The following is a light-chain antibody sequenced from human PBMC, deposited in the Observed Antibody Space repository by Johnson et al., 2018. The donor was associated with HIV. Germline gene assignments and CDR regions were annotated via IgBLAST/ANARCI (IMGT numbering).Light chain of an antibody. CDR1: SSNIENNY. Sequence: QSVLTQPPSVSATPGQKVTISCSGSSSNIENNYVSWYQQLPETAPKLLIYENTKRPSGIPDRFSGSKSGTSATLGITGLQTGDEADYYCGAWDSSLSAYVFGTGTKVTVL. CDR2: ENT. CDR3: GAWDSSLSAYV. V-gene: IGLV1-51*02. J-gene: IGLJ1*01.